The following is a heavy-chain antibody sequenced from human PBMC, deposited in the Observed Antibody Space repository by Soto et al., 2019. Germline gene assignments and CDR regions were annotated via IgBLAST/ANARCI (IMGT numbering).Heavy chain of an antibody. J-gene: IGHJ3*01. Sequence: EVQLLVSGGGSVQPGGSLRLSCEVSGFTLTNYAMSWVRQAPGKGLEWVSQISASGDRTYYADSVKGRFTISKDSSKNTLFLQMKSLRGEDSAVYYCEGSWTWGQGTMVTVSS. V-gene: IGHV3-23*01. CDR1: GFTLTNYA. CDR3: EGSWT. D-gene: IGHD5-12*01. CDR2: ISASGDRT.